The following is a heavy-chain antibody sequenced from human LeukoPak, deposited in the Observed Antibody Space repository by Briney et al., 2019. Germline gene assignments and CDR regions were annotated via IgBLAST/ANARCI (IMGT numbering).Heavy chain of an antibody. D-gene: IGHD5-12*01. Sequence: GESLKISCKGSGYIFTTYWIAWVRQMPGKGLEWMGIIYPGDSETRYSPSFQGQVTISADKSISTAYLQLNSLKASDTAMYYCATKSASGYTFDMWGQGTLVTVSS. V-gene: IGHV5-51*01. CDR3: ATKSASGYTFDM. CDR1: GYIFTTYW. CDR2: IYPGDSET. J-gene: IGHJ3*02.